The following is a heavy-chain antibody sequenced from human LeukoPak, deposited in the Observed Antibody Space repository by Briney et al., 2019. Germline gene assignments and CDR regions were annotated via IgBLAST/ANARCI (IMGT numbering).Heavy chain of an antibody. Sequence: ASVKVSCKAPGYTFTSYGISWVRQAPGQGLEWMGWISAYNGNTNYAQKLQGRVTMTTDTSTSTAYMELRSLRSDDTAVYYCARSYYGGNSGDYWGQGTLVTVSS. D-gene: IGHD4-23*01. CDR2: ISAYNGNT. CDR1: GYTFTSYG. V-gene: IGHV1-18*01. CDR3: ARSYYGGNSGDY. J-gene: IGHJ4*02.